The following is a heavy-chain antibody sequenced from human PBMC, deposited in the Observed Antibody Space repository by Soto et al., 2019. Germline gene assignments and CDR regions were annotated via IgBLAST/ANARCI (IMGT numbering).Heavy chain of an antibody. V-gene: IGHV3-23*01. Sequence: EVQVLVSGGGLVQPGGSLRLSCAASGFTFSSYAMSWVRQAPGKGLEWVSAISGSGDSTRYADSVQGRFTISRDTSKHTLYLQMNSLRAEDTAVYYCAKFYYGDYSYYYYGMDVWGQGTTVTVSS. D-gene: IGHD4-17*01. CDR3: AKFYYGDYSYYYYGMDV. J-gene: IGHJ6*02. CDR2: ISGSGDST. CDR1: GFTFSSYA.